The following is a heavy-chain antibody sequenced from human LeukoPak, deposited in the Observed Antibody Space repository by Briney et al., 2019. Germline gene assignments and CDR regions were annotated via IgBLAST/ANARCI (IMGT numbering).Heavy chain of an antibody. V-gene: IGHV4-4*02. Sequence: PSETLSLTCDVSGGSISSSSSICWTLVRQPPGEGLEWIGEIYHNGATNYNPYLKSRVTMLLDKSKNQFFLKLNSVTAAVTAVYYCARNGGNSDYDCWGQGTLVTVSA. CDR2: IYHNGAT. CDR3: ARNGGNSDYDC. J-gene: IGHJ4*02. D-gene: IGHD4-23*01. CDR1: GGSISSSSSIC.